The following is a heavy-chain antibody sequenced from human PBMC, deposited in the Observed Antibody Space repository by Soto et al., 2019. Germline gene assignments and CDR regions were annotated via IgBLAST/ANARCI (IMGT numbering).Heavy chain of an antibody. CDR3: LNGACEDCSGGKCYGS. CDR1: GFTFSTYG. V-gene: IGHV3-30*03. CDR2: ISYHGRKT. Sequence: QVQLVESGGGVVHPGESLRLSCAASGFTFSTYGMHWVRQAPRKGLEWVAVISYHGRKTYYADSVKGRFTISRDNSKNTLQLQMNSLRVEDTGIYYCLNGACEDCSGGKCYGSWGQGPLVVVSP. J-gene: IGHJ5*02. D-gene: IGHD2-15*01.